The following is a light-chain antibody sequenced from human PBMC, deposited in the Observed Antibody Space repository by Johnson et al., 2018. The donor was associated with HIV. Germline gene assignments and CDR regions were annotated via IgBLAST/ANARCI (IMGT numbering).Light chain of an antibody. CDR1: SSNIGNNY. Sequence: QSVLTQPPSVSAAPGQKVTIYCSGSSSNIGNNYVSWYQQLQGTAPKLLIYDNNKRPSGIPDRFSGSKSGTSATLGITALPTGAEAASYCGTWDSSLMAGIYVFGTGTKVTVL. J-gene: IGLJ1*01. V-gene: IGLV1-51*01. CDR2: DNN. CDR3: GTWDSSLMAGIYV.